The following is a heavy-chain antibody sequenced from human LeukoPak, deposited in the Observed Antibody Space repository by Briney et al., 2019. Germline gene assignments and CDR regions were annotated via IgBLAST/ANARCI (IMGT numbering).Heavy chain of an antibody. CDR3: TTAYSGSYFSDYYFDY. D-gene: IGHD1-26*01. CDR1: GFTFSNAW. CDR2: IKSKTDGGTT. V-gene: IGHV3-15*01. J-gene: IGHJ4*02. Sequence: GGSLRLSCAASGFTFSNAWMSWVRQAPGKGLEWVGRIKSKTDGGTTDNAAPVKGRFTISRDDSKNTLYLQMNSLKTADTAVYYCTTAYSGSYFSDYYFDYWGQGTLVTVSS.